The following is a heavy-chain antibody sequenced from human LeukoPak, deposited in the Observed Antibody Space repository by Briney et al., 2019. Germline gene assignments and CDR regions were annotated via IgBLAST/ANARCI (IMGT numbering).Heavy chain of an antibody. J-gene: IGHJ6*03. CDR2: ISAYNGNT. D-gene: IGHD3-22*01. CDR1: GYTFTSYG. CDR3: ARAVRPFDSSGYYTDYYYYMDV. Sequence: ASVKVSRKASGYTFTSYGISWVRQAPGQGLEWMGWISAYNGNTNYAQKLQGRVTMTTDTSTSTAYMELRSLRSDDTAVYYCARAVRPFDSSGYYTDYYYYMDVWGKGTTVTVSS. V-gene: IGHV1-18*01.